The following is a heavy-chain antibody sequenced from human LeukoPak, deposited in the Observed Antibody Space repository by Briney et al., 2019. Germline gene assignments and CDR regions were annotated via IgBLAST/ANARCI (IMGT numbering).Heavy chain of an antibody. CDR1: GFTFSFVA. V-gene: IGHV3-23*01. CDR3: SKDIQVST. CDR2: IGASGEST. D-gene: IGHD1-1*01. J-gene: IGHJ3*01. Sequence: GSLSFYCAASGFTFSFVAMTWVRQAPGKGLEWVSLIGASGESTDYEDYVKGRFTISRANSKNSLSLQMNSLKVVDASMYFCSKDIQVSTWRLGTRVIVSS.